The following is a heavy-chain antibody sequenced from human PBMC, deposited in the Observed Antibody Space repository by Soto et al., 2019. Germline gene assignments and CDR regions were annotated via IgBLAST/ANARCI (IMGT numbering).Heavy chain of an antibody. J-gene: IGHJ5*02. D-gene: IGHD6-19*01. Sequence: EVQLLESGGGLVQPGGSLRLSCAASGFTFSTYTMTWVRQAPGKGLEWVSAISGSGVSTHYADSVKGRFTISRDNSKNTLYLQMNSLRAEDTAVYYCGKGRASIAVDWFDPWGQGTLVTVSS. CDR1: GFTFSTYT. CDR2: ISGSGVST. V-gene: IGHV3-23*01. CDR3: GKGRASIAVDWFDP.